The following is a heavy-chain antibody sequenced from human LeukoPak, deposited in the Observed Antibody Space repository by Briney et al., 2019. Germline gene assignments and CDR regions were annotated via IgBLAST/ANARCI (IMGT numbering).Heavy chain of an antibody. Sequence: GRSLRLSCAASGFTFSSYTLNWVRQAPGKGLEWVSSISSSGDYIYYADSMKGRFTISRDNAKNSLYLQMNSLRAEDTAVYYCARGTMVTVNFDYWGQGTLVTVSS. CDR3: ARGTMVTVNFDY. V-gene: IGHV3-21*01. J-gene: IGHJ4*02. CDR1: GFTFSSYT. D-gene: IGHD4-11*01. CDR2: ISSSGDYI.